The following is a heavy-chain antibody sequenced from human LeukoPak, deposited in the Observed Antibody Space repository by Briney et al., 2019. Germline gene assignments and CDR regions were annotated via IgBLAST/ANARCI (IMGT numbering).Heavy chain of an antibody. J-gene: IGHJ4*02. CDR3: AKDSPYIGYCTGGVCGY. D-gene: IGHD2-8*02. Sequence: PGGSLRLSCAASGFTFSSYAMSWVRQAPGKGLEWVSAISGSGGSTYYADSVKGRFTISRDNSKNTLYLQMNSLRAEDTAVYYCAKDSPYIGYCTGGVCGYWGQGTLVTVSS. V-gene: IGHV3-23*01. CDR2: ISGSGGST. CDR1: GFTFSSYA.